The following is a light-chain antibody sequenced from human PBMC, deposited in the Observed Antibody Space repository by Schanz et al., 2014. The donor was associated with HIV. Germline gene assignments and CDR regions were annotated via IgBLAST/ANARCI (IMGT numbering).Light chain of an antibody. CDR3: SSYTSSSTLV. J-gene: IGLJ3*02. CDR2: NTN. V-gene: IGLV7-46*01. Sequence: QAVVTQEPSLTVSPGGAVTLTCGFTTGSVTSGHFPFWLQQRPGQAPRALIFNTNKKHSWTPARFSGSLLGGKAALTLSGAQSEDEADYYCSSYTSSSTLVFGGGTKLTVL. CDR1: TGSVTSGHF.